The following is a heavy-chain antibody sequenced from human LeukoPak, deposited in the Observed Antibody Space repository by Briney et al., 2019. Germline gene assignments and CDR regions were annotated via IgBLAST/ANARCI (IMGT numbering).Heavy chain of an antibody. CDR1: GFTFSSYW. V-gene: IGHV3-7*03. CDR2: IKQDGSEK. CDR3: AKEGDAFDI. Sequence: GGSLRLSCAASGFTFSSYWMSWVRQAPGKGLEWVANIKQDGSEKYYVDSVKGRFTISRDNAKNSLYLQMNSLRVEDMALYYCAKEGDAFDIWGQGTMVTVSS. J-gene: IGHJ3*02.